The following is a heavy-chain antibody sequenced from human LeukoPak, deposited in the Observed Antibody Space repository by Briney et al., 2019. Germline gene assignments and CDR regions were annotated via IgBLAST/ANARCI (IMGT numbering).Heavy chain of an antibody. CDR3: AKEMSLVDYSRVRFYYYYGMDV. J-gene: IGHJ6*02. CDR2: ISFDGNNK. Sequence: GGSLRLSCAASGFTFSHYGMHWVRQAPGKGLQWVAVISFDGNNKDYADSVKGRFTISRDNSKNMLHLQMNSLRAEDTAVYYCAKEMSLVDYSRVRFYYYYGMDVWGQGTTVTVS. V-gene: IGHV3-30*18. D-gene: IGHD4-11*01. CDR1: GFTFSHYG.